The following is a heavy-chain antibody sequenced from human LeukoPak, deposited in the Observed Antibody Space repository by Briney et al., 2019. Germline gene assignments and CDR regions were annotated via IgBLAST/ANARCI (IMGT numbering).Heavy chain of an antibody. D-gene: IGHD5-12*01. CDR1: GFTFSSYA. CDR2: ISGSGGST. V-gene: IGHV3-23*01. J-gene: IGHJ4*02. Sequence: GGSLRLSCAASGFTFSSYAMSCVRQAPGKGLEWVSAISGSGGSTYYADSVKGRFTISRDNSKNTLYLQMNSLRAEDTAVYYCAKWRDSYGGYEWYFDYWGQGTLVTVSS. CDR3: AKWRDSYGGYEWYFDY.